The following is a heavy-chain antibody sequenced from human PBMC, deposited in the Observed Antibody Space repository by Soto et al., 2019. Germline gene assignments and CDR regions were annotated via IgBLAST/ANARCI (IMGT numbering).Heavy chain of an antibody. V-gene: IGHV4-61*01. CDR2: IYNSGGT. Sequence: QVQLQESGPGLVKPSETLSLTCTVSGGSVSSGSYSWSWIRPPPGKGLEWIGYIYNSGGTNYNPSSKRRVTISVDTYTTKFSLKLRSVTAADTAVYYCARVGVRLGRIAARPQADPYYYAMDVWGQGTTVTVSS. J-gene: IGHJ6*02. CDR3: ARVGVRLGRIAARPQADPYYYAMDV. CDR1: GGSVSSGSYS. D-gene: IGHD6-6*01.